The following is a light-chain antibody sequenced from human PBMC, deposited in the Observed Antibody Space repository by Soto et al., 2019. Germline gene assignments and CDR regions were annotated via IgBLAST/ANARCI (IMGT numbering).Light chain of an antibody. V-gene: IGKV3-20*01. J-gene: IGKJ1*01. CDR1: QSFSSTY. CDR2: GAS. Sequence: EIVLTQSPGTLSMAPGERATLSCRASQSFSSTYLAWYQQKPGQAPRLLIYGASSRATGVPDRFSGSGSGTDLTLTISRLEPEDFAVYYCQHYGSSFPGTFGRGTRVDIK. CDR3: QHYGSSFPGT.